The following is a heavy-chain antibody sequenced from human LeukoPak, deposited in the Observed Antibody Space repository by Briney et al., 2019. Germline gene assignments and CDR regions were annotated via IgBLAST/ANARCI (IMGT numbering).Heavy chain of an antibody. D-gene: IGHD2-2*02. CDR2: ISYDGSNK. J-gene: IGHJ5*02. V-gene: IGHV3-30-3*01. Sequence: GRSLRLSCAASGFTFSSYAMHWVRQAPGKGLEWVAVISYDGSNKYYADSVKGRFTISRDNSKNTLYLQMNSLRAEDTAVYYCAGHGNYCSSTSCYTDWFDPWGQGTLVTVSS. CDR3: AGHGNYCSSTSCYTDWFDP. CDR1: GFTFSSYA.